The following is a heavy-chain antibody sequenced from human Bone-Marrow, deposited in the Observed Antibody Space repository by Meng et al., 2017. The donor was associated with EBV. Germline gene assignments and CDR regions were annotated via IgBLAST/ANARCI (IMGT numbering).Heavy chain of an antibody. CDR3: ARELPSGVAAAAPDY. CDR1: GYTFTRYG. D-gene: IGHD6-13*01. J-gene: IGHJ4*02. CDR2: ISAYNGNT. Sequence: VAVVQSGAGAKNPGASVKVSCKASGYTFTRYGISWVRQAPGQGLEWMGWISAYNGNTNYAQKLQGRVTMTTDTSTSTAYMELRSLRSDDTAVYYCARELPSGVAAAAPDYWGQGTLVTVSS. V-gene: IGHV1-18*01.